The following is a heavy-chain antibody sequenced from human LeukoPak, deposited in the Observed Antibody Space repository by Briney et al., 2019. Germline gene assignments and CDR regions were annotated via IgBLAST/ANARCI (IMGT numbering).Heavy chain of an antibody. J-gene: IGHJ4*02. D-gene: IGHD2-21*02. V-gene: IGHV3-7*04. Sequence: PGGSLRLSCAASGFTVSSNYMSWVRQAPGKGLEWVASIKEDGSDIYYVDSVKGRFTISRDNPKNLLYLQMNSLRVEDTAVYYCARDQWRLFDYWGQGTLVTVSS. CDR2: IKEDGSDI. CDR1: GFTVSSNY. CDR3: ARDQWRLFDY.